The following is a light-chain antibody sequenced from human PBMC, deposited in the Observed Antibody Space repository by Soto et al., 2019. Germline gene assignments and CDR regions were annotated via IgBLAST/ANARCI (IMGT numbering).Light chain of an antibody. V-gene: IGLV2-8*01. CDR2: EVS. J-gene: IGLJ1*01. Sequence: QSALTQPPSASGSPGQSVTISCTGTSSDVGGYNYVSWYQQHPGKAPKLMIYEVSKRPSGVPDRFSAPKSGNTASLTVSGLQAEDGADYYCSSYAGSNTVYVFGTGTKLTVL. CDR3: SSYAGSNTVYV. CDR1: SSDVGGYNY.